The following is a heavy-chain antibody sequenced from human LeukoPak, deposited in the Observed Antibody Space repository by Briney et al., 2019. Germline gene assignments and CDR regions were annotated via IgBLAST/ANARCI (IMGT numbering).Heavy chain of an antibody. CDR1: GGSISSGGYY. D-gene: IGHD1-26*01. CDR2: IYYSGST. CDR3: ARDPEGGIGPYYYGMDV. V-gene: IGHV4-31*03. J-gene: IGHJ6*02. Sequence: PSETLSLTCTVSGGSISSGGYYWSSIRQHPGKGLEWIGYIYYSGSTYYNPSLKSRVTISVDTSKNQFSLKLSSVTAADTAVYYCARDPEGGIGPYYYGMDVWGQGTTVTVSS.